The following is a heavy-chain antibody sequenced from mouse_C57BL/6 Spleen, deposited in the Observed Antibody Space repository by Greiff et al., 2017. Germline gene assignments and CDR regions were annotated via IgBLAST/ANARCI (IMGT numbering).Heavy chain of an antibody. Sequence: VQLQQPGAELVRPGTSVKLSCKASGYTFTSYWMHWVKQRPGQGLEWIGVIDPSDSYTNYNQKFKGKATLTVDTSSSTAYMQLRSLTSEDSAVYYCSLGRGYAMDYWGQGTSVTVSS. J-gene: IGHJ4*01. CDR3: SLGRGYAMDY. D-gene: IGHD4-1*01. CDR2: IDPSDSYT. CDR1: GYTFTSYW. V-gene: IGHV1-59*01.